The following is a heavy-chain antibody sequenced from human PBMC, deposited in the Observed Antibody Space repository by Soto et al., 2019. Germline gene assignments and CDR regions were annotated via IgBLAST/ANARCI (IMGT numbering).Heavy chain of an antibody. J-gene: IGHJ4*02. CDR2: ISAYTGNT. CDR3: ARDFGSSTVPYYFDY. D-gene: IGHD4-17*01. V-gene: IGHV1-18*01. Sequence: QVQLVQSGAEVKKPGASVKVSCEASGYTFTNYGISWVRLAPGQGLEWMGWISAYTGNTNYAQKFQGRVTMTTYTSTSTAYMELRRLRSDDTALYYCARDFGSSTVPYYFDYWGLGTLVTVSS. CDR1: GYTFTNYG.